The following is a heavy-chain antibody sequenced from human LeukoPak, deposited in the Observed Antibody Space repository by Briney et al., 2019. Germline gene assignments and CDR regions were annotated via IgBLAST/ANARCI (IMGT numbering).Heavy chain of an antibody. Sequence: GGSLRLSCADSGFTFDDYAMHWVRQAPGKGLEWVSLISGDGGSTYYADSVKGRFTISRDNSKNSLYLQMNSLRTEDTALYYCAKVIYCGGDCSEYFQHWGQGTLVTVSS. J-gene: IGHJ1*01. CDR2: ISGDGGST. CDR1: GFTFDDYA. D-gene: IGHD2-21*02. CDR3: AKVIYCGGDCSEYFQH. V-gene: IGHV3-43*02.